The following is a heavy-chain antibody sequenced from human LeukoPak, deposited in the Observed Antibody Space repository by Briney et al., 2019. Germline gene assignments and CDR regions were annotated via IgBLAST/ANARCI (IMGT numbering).Heavy chain of an antibody. J-gene: IGHJ4*02. D-gene: IGHD3/OR15-3a*01. CDR1: GFTFSNYT. Sequence: PGGSLRLSCAASGFTFSNYTMNWVRQAPGKGLEWVSYITGSSSTINYADSVKGRFTISRDKAKNSLYLQMNSLRAEDTAVYYCARTGLGMYSFDSWGQGTLVTVSS. CDR3: ARTGLGMYSFDS. V-gene: IGHV3-48*01. CDR2: ITGSSSTI.